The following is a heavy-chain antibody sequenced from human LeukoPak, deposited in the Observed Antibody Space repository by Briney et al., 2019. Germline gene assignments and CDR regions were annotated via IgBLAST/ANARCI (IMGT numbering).Heavy chain of an antibody. Sequence: ASVKVSCKASGYSFTGHYMHWVRQAPGQGLEWMGWINPKSGGTNYAQKFQGRVTMTRDTSISTAYMDMSSLRSDDTAVYYCAKDPDCTSGICYTFFDYWGQGTLVTVSS. CDR2: INPKSGGT. CDR3: AKDPDCTSGICYTFFDY. J-gene: IGHJ4*02. V-gene: IGHV1-2*02. CDR1: GYSFTGHY. D-gene: IGHD2-8*01.